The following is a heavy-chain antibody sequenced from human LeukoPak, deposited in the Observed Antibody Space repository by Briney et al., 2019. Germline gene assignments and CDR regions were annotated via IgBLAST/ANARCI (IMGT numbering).Heavy chain of an antibody. Sequence: SETLSLTCAVYGGSFSGYYWRWIRQPPGKGLEWIGKINHSGSTNYNPSLKSRVTISVDTSKNQFSLKLSSVTAADTAVYYCARGLQYRRDGYKNWGQGTLVTVSS. V-gene: IGHV4-34*01. D-gene: IGHD5-24*01. CDR1: GGSFSGYY. J-gene: IGHJ4*02. CDR3: ARGLQYRRDGYKN. CDR2: INHSGST.